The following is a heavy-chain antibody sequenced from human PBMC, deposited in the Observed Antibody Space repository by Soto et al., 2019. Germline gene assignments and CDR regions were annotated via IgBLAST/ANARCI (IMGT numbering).Heavy chain of an antibody. D-gene: IGHD6-19*01. Sequence: SETLSLTCTVSGGSISSGDYYWSWIRQPPGNGLEWIGYIYYSGSTYYNPSLKSRVTISVDTSKNQFSLKLSSVTAADTAVYYCAREFRLVPFWFDPWGQGTLVTVSS. CDR2: IYYSGST. V-gene: IGHV4-30-4*01. CDR3: AREFRLVPFWFDP. CDR1: GGSISSGDYY. J-gene: IGHJ5*02.